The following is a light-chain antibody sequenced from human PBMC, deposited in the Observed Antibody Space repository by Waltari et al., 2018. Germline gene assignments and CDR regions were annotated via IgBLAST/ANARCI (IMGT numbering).Light chain of an antibody. J-gene: IGKJ1*01. CDR3: QQYYNRVRT. V-gene: IGKV4-1*01. Sequence: DIVFTQPPDSLAVSLGQTATINCTTSQSVLFSSNNENYLAWYQQKPGQPPKLLIYWASTRDSGIPARFSGSGSGTDFTLTISSLEAEDFAVYYCQQYYNRVRTFGQGTKVEVK. CDR2: WAS. CDR1: QSVLFSSNNENY.